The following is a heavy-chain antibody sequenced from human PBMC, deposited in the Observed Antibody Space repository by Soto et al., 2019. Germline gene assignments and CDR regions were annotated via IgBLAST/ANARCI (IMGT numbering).Heavy chain of an antibody. J-gene: IGHJ6*02. CDR3: ARFSATVTTLVGMDV. D-gene: IGHD4-4*01. Sequence: ASVKVSCKASGYTFTSYDINWVRQATGQGLEWMGWMNPNSGNTGYAQKFQGRVTMTRNTSISTAYMELSSLRSEDTAVHYCARFSATVTTLVGMDVWGQGTTVTVSS. V-gene: IGHV1-8*01. CDR2: MNPNSGNT. CDR1: GYTFTSYD.